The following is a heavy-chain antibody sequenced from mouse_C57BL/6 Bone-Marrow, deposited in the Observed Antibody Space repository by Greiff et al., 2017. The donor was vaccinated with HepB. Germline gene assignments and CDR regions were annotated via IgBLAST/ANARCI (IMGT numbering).Heavy chain of an antibody. J-gene: IGHJ4*01. D-gene: IGHD2-3*01. V-gene: IGHV5-4*01. Sequence: EVQLVESGGGLVKPGGSLKLSCAASGFTFSSYAMSWVRQTPEKRLEWVATISDGGSYTYYPDNVKGRFTISRDNAKNNLYLQMSHLKSEDTAMYYCARDVDGYYAMDYWGQGTSVTVSS. CDR3: ARDVDGYYAMDY. CDR1: GFTFSSYA. CDR2: ISDGGSYT.